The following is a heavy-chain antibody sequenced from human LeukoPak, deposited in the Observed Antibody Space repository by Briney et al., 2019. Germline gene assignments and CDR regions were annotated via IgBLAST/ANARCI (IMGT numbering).Heavy chain of an antibody. J-gene: IGHJ5*02. CDR1: GFTFSTFW. V-gene: IGHV3-7*01. Sequence: GGSLRLSCAASGFTFSTFWMSWVRQAPGKGLEWVANIKQDGSEKYYLDSVKGRFTIFRDNAKNSLYLQMNSLRAEDTAVYYCARMSPPFSAWGQGTLVTVSS. CDR2: IKQDGSEK. CDR3: ARMSPPFSA.